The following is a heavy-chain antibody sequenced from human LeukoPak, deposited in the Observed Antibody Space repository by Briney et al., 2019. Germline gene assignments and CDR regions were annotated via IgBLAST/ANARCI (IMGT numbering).Heavy chain of an antibody. CDR1: GYSITNGDY. V-gene: IGHV4-38-2*01. J-gene: IGHJ4*02. D-gene: IGHD2/OR15-2a*01. Sequence: SETLSLTCVVSGYSITNGDYWGWIRQSPGKGLEWIGSIYNSASTHYNPSLKSRVTILIDTSKNEFSLKMPSVTAADTAMYYCARNSTSGFFDYWGQGTLATVSS. CDR2: IYNSAST. CDR3: ARNSTSGFFDY.